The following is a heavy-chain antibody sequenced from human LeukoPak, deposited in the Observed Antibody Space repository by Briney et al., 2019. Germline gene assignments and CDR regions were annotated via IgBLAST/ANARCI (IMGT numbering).Heavy chain of an antibody. Sequence: ASVKVSCMASGYTFGDYYMHWVRQAPGQGLEWMGWINPNSGGTYYAQKFQGRVTMTRDTSITTAYMELSRLRSDDTAVYYCARDGDLDYYDTSGPLDFWGQGTLVTVSS. CDR2: INPNSGGT. J-gene: IGHJ4*02. D-gene: IGHD3-22*01. CDR1: GYTFGDYY. V-gene: IGHV1-2*02. CDR3: ARDGDLDYYDTSGPLDF.